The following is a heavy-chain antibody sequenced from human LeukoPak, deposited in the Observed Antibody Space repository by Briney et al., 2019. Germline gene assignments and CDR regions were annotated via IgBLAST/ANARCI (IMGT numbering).Heavy chain of an antibody. Sequence: GGSLRLSCAASGFTVSNYAMSWVRRAPGKGLEWVSAISARGGRTEYTDSGKGRFTISRDSSKNTLHLQMNSLRVEDTAVYYCAKGTYSDHPHYIDVWGKATTLTVFS. J-gene: IGHJ6*03. CDR3: AKGTYSDHPHYIDV. V-gene: IGHV3-23*01. CDR1: GFTVSNYA. CDR2: ISARGGRT. D-gene: IGHD4-17*01.